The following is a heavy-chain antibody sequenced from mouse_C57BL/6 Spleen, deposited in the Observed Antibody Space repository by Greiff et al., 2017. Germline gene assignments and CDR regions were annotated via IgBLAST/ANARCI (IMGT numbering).Heavy chain of an antibody. J-gene: IGHJ4*01. CDR3: ARLHYDYEGYYAMDY. CDR1: GFTFSSYG. V-gene: IGHV5-6*02. D-gene: IGHD2-4*01. Sequence: VKLVESGGDLVKPGGSLKLSCAASGFTFSSYGMSWVRQTPDKRLEWVATISSGGSYTYYPDSVKGRFTISRDNAKNTLYLQMSSLKSEDTAMYYCARLHYDYEGYYAMDYWGQGTSVTVSS. CDR2: ISSGGSYT.